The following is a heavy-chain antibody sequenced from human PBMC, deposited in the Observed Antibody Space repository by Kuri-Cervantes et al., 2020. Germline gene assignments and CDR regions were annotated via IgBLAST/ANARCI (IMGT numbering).Heavy chain of an antibody. Sequence: ASVKVSCKVSGYTLTELSMHWVRQAPGKGLEWMGGFDPEDGETIYAQKFQGRVTMTEDTSTDTAYMELSSLRSEDTAVYYCATGYEMAAAGPDDAFDIWGQGTMVTVSS. J-gene: IGHJ3*02. CDR2: FDPEDGET. D-gene: IGHD6-13*01. V-gene: IGHV1-24*01. CDR1: GYTLTELS. CDR3: ATGYEMAAAGPDDAFDI.